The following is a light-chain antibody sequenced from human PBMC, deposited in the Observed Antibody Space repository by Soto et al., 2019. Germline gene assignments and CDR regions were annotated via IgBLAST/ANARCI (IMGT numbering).Light chain of an antibody. V-gene: IGLV2-14*01. CDR2: DVN. J-gene: IGLJ2*01. CDR3: GSYSTSGSVV. CDR1: FSNVGGYDF. Sequence: QSALTQPASVSGAPGQTIAISCTGTFSNVGGYDFVAWYQQHPGKAPKVIIYDVNNRPSGVSNRFFGSKSGNTASLTISGLHTEEEADYYCGSYSTSGSVVFGGGTKVTVL.